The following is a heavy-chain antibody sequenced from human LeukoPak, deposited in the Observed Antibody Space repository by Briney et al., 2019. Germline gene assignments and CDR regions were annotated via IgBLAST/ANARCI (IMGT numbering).Heavy chain of an antibody. CDR1: GFTFSSYS. CDR2: ISSSSSYI. Sequence: GGSLRLSCAASGFTFSSYSMNWVRQAPGKGLEWVSSISSSSSYIYYADSVKGRFTISRDNAKNSLYLQMNSLRAEDTAVYYCASPAGPSYSSSWSYDYWGQGTLVTVSS. V-gene: IGHV3-21*01. CDR3: ASPAGPSYSSSWSYDY. J-gene: IGHJ4*02. D-gene: IGHD6-13*01.